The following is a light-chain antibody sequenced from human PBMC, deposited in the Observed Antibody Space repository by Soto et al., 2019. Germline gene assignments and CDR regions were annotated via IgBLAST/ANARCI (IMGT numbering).Light chain of an antibody. CDR3: QQYNNLPPWT. V-gene: IGKV3-15*01. J-gene: IGKJ1*01. CDR1: QSVSSN. CDR2: GAS. Sequence: EIVMTQSPATLSVSPGERATLSCRASQSVSSNLAWYQQKPGQAPRLLIYGASTRATGIPATFSGSGSGTEFTLTISSLQSEDFAVYYCQQYNNLPPWTFGQGTKVDIK.